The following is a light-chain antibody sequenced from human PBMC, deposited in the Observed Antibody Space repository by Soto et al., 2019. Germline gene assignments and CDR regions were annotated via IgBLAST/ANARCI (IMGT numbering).Light chain of an antibody. J-gene: IGKJ2*01. CDR2: DAS. CDR1: QSVSTR. CDR3: HQYNSWPPGT. Sequence: DIQMTQSPSSLSASVGDRVTIICRASQSVSTRLAWYQQKPGKAPKVLIYDASSWAGGVPSRFSGSGSGTEFTLTISSLQSEDFALYYCHQYNSWPPGTFGQGPRWIS. V-gene: IGKV1-5*02.